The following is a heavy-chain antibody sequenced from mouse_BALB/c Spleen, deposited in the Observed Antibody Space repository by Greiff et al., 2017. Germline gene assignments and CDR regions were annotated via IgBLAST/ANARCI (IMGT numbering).Heavy chain of an antibody. CDR2: IYPGDGDT. V-gene: IGHV1-80*01. CDR1: GYAFSSYW. D-gene: IGHD2-9*01. Sequence: QVQLQQSGAELVRPGSSVKISCKASGYAFSSYWMNWVKQRPGQGLEWIGQIYPGDGDTNYNGKFKGKATLTADKSSSTAYMQLSSLTSEDSAVYFCASSVSYDGYDVGFAYWGQGTLVTVSA. CDR3: ASSVSYDGYDVGFAY. J-gene: IGHJ3*01.